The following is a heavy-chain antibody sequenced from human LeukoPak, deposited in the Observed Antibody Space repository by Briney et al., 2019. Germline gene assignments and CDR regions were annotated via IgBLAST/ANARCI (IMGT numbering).Heavy chain of an antibody. J-gene: IGHJ4*02. CDR1: GFTFSSHG. D-gene: IGHD4-17*01. CDR3: AKEIRPNDC. Sequence: KSGGSLRLSCAASGFTFSSHGMCLVRQAPGRGLEWVSSISIGGDTTYSDSVKGRFTISRDNSKNTLYLQLDSLRAEDTAIYYSAKEIRPNDCWGQGTLVTVSS. CDR2: ISIGGDTT. V-gene: IGHV3-23*01.